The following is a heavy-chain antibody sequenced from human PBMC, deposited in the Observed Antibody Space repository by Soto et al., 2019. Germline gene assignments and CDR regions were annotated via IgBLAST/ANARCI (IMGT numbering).Heavy chain of an antibody. CDR3: AREGLGIYYYNGMDV. V-gene: IGHV1-18*01. J-gene: IGHJ6*02. CDR2: VSGYSGET. D-gene: IGHD6-19*01. Sequence: QVQLVQSGAEVKKPGASVKVSCKASGYTFTKFGISWVRQAPGQGLEWMGWVSGYSGETSYAQSLQGRVTMTTDTSTTTAYMELRSLRSDDTAVFYCAREGLGIYYYNGMDVWGQGTTVTVSS. CDR1: GYTFTKFG.